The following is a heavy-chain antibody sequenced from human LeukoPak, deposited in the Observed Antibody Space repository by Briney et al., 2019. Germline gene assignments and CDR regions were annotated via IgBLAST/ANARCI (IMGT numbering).Heavy chain of an antibody. V-gene: IGHV3-21*01. Sequence: AGGSLRLSCAASGFTFNSYSMNWVRQAPGKGLEWVSSISSSSSYIYYADSVKGRFTISRDNAKNSLYQQMNSLRAEDTAVYYCARDFPSYQLLIYAGYYYYGMDVWGQGTTVTVSS. CDR1: GFTFNSYS. CDR2: ISSSSSYI. CDR3: ARDFPSYQLLIYAGYYYYGMDV. D-gene: IGHD2-2*01. J-gene: IGHJ6*02.